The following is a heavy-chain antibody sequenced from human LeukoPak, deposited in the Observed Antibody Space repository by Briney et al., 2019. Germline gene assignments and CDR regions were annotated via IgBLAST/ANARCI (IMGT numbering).Heavy chain of an antibody. D-gene: IGHD6-19*01. J-gene: IGHJ4*02. CDR1: GFTFSSYW. V-gene: IGHV3-7*01. CDR2: IKQDGSEK. CDR3: AREFPFSSGIGAFDY. Sequence: PGGSLRLSCAASGFTFSSYWMSWVRQAPGKGLEWVANIKQDGSEKYYVDSVKGRFTISRDNAKNSLYLQMNSPRAEDTAVYYCAREFPFSSGIGAFDYWGQGTLVTVSS.